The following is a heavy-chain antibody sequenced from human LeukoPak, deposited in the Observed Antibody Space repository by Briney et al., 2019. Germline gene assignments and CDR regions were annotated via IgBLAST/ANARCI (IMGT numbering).Heavy chain of an antibody. CDR3: ARDAVDMAVAGTFDY. D-gene: IGHD6-19*01. CDR1: GYTFTGYY. V-gene: IGHV1-2*02. CDR2: INPNSGGT. Sequence: ASVKVSCKASGYTFTGYYMHWVRQAPGQGLEWMGWINPNSGGTNYAQKFQGRVTMTRDTSISTAYMELSRLRSDDTAVYYCARDAVDMAVAGTFDYWGQGTLVTVSS. J-gene: IGHJ4*02.